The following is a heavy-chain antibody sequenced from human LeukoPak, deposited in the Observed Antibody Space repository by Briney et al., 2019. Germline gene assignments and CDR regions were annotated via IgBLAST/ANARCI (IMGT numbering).Heavy chain of an antibody. CDR1: GYTFTSYA. CDR3: ARGVTYSGGDCYSGFDY. D-gene: IGHD2-21*02. Sequence: ASVKVSCKASGYTFTSYAMHWVRQAPGQRLEWMGWINAGNGNTKYSQEFQGRVTITRDTSASTAYMELSSLRSEDMAVYYCARGVTYSGGDCYSGFDYWGQGTLVTVSS. V-gene: IGHV1-3*03. CDR2: INAGNGNT. J-gene: IGHJ4*02.